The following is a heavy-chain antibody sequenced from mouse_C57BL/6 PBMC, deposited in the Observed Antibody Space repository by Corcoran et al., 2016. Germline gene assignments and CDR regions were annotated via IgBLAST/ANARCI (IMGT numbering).Heavy chain of an antibody. Sequence: QVTLKESGPGILQSSQTLRLTCSFSGFSLSTSGMGVSWIRQPSGKGLEWLAHISWDDDNRYNPSLKSRLTISKDTSRNQVFLKITSVDTADTSTYDCARKVCYSNYDWYFDVWCTGTTVTVSS. CDR3: ARKVCYSNYDWYFDV. D-gene: IGHD2-5*01. J-gene: IGHJ1*03. CDR1: GFSLSTSGMG. V-gene: IGHV8-12*01. CDR2: ISWDDDN.